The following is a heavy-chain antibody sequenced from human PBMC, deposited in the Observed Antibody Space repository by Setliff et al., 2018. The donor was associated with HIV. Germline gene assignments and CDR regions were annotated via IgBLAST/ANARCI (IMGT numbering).Heavy chain of an antibody. CDR2: ISGSGDFT. CDR3: AKDVCSGAYCYAYYYYGMDV. V-gene: IGHV3-23*01. CDR1: GFTFSSYA. Sequence: PGGSLRLSCADSGFTFSSYAMSWVRQAPGKGLEWVSSISGSGDFTYYADSVKGRFSISRDTSKNTLYLQMNSLRAEDTAVYYCAKDVCSGAYCYAYYYYGMDVWGQGTMVTVSS. J-gene: IGHJ6*02. D-gene: IGHD2-15*01.